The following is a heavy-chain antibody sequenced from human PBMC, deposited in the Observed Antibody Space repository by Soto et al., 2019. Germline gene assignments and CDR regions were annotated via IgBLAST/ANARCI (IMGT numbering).Heavy chain of an antibody. D-gene: IGHD5-18*01. Sequence: ETLSLTCTVSGDSVSSYNYYWTWIRQSPGKGLEWVGYIYSSGSTKYNPSLKNRVTISLHTSSNQFSLNLTSVTAADTAVYYCARDIRGYSRAFDFWGQGTLVTVSS. CDR3: ARDIRGYSRAFDF. J-gene: IGHJ4*02. CDR1: GDSVSSYNYY. CDR2: IYSSGST. V-gene: IGHV4-61*01.